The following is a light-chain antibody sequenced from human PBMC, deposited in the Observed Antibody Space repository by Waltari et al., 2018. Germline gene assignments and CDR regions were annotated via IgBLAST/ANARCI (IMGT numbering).Light chain of an antibody. CDR3: TSYTDITSYVI. V-gene: IGLV2-14*03. Sequence: QSALTQPDSVSGSPGQSITISCTGTSSDVGGYNYVSWHPQQPGKVPQLMFYDVTKRPPGVSNRFSGSTSGNTASLTISALQADDEADYYCTSYTDITSYVIFGGGTKLTVL. CDR2: DVT. J-gene: IGLJ2*01. CDR1: SSDVGGYNY.